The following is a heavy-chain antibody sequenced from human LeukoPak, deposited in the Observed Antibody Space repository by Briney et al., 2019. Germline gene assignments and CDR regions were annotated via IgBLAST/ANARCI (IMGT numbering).Heavy chain of an antibody. CDR3: ASGDIVVVPAAMPLDY. CDR1: GFTFSSYG. CDR2: IWYDGSNK. D-gene: IGHD2-2*01. J-gene: IGHJ4*02. V-gene: IGHV3-33*01. Sequence: PGGSLRLSCAASGFTFSSYGMHWVRQAPGKGLEWVAVIWYDGSNKYYADSVKGRFTISRDNSKNTLYLQMNSLRAEDTAVYYCASGDIVVVPAAMPLDYWGQGTLVTVSS.